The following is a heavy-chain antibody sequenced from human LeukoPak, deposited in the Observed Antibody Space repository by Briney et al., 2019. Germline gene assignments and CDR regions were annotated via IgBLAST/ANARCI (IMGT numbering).Heavy chain of an antibody. V-gene: IGHV4-39*07. CDR2: IIDTGST. Sequence: SETLSLTCTVSGGSISSSSYYWGWIRQPPGKGLEWIGEIIDTGSTKYNSSLKSRVTISVDTSKNEFSLNLTSVTAADTAIYYCARGLASGYPPIPFDYWGQGTLVTVSS. J-gene: IGHJ4*02. D-gene: IGHD3-3*01. CDR1: GGSISSSSYY. CDR3: ARGLASGYPPIPFDY.